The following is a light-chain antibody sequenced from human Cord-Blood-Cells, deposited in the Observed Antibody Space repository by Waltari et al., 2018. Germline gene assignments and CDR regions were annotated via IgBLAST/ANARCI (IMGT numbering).Light chain of an antibody. V-gene: IGLV3-21*03. CDR1: NIGSKS. CDR2: DDS. J-gene: IGLJ1*01. Sequence: SYVLTQPPSVSVAPGKTARITCGGNNIGSKSVHWYQQKPGQAPVLVVHDDSDRPSGTPERFSGSNSTNAAALTISRVEAGDEADYYCQVWDSSSDHYVFGTGTKVTVL. CDR3: QVWDSSSDHYV.